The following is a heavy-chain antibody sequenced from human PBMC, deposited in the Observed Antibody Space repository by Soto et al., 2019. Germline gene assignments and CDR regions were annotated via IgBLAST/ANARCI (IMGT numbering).Heavy chain of an antibody. Sequence: SETLSLTCAVYGGSFSGYYWSWIRQPPGKGLEWIGEINHSGSTNYNPSLKSRVTISVDTSKNQFSLKLSSVTAADTAVYYCARGIYSSSRWYNGFDPWGQGTLVTVSS. D-gene: IGHD6-13*01. CDR3: ARGIYSSSRWYNGFDP. J-gene: IGHJ5*02. V-gene: IGHV4-34*01. CDR1: GGSFSGYY. CDR2: INHSGST.